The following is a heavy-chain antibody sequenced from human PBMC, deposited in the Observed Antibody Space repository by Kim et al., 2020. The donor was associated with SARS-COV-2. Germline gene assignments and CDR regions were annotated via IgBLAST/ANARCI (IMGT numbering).Heavy chain of an antibody. J-gene: IGHJ4*02. V-gene: IGHV6-1*01. Sequence: NKNYALTVQSRITSNTDTSKTQFSLQLNSVTPEDTAVYYCARGWLRPGFDYWGQGTLVTVSS. CDR2: NK. CDR3: ARGWLRPGFDY. D-gene: IGHD5-12*01.